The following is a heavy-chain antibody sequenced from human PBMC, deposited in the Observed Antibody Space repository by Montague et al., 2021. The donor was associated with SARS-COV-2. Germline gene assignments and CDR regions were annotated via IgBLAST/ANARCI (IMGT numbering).Heavy chain of an antibody. CDR1: GGSFSDYY. D-gene: IGHD3-22*01. Sequence: ETLSLTCAVYGGSFSDYYWTWIRQPPGKGLEWIGEINDRGTSNYNPSLKSRVSISVDTSTNQFSLYLGSVTAADTAVYYCARGRQHFNMIVVVMTGGEYCFDYWGQGTLVTVSS. J-gene: IGHJ4*02. CDR2: INDRGTS. V-gene: IGHV4-34*01. CDR3: ARGRQHFNMIVVVMTGGEYCFDY.